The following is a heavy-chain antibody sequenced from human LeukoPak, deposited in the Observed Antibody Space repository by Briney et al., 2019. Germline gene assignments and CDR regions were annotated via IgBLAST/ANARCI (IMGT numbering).Heavy chain of an antibody. Sequence: GGSLRLSCAASGFGFSSYAMHWVRQAPGKGLEWVAVISYDGSNEYYADSVKGRFTISRDNSKNTLYLQMNSLRAEDTAVYYCARDFFAKDILTGSSYWGQGTLVTVSS. CDR3: ARDFFAKDILTGSSY. CDR1: GFGFSSYA. J-gene: IGHJ4*02. CDR2: ISYDGSNE. V-gene: IGHV3-30*19. D-gene: IGHD3-9*01.